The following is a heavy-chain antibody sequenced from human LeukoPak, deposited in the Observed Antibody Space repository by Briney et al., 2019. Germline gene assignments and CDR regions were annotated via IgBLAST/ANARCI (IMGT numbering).Heavy chain of an antibody. CDR1: GFTFSSYG. V-gene: IGHV3-30*18. CDR3: AKEDYYDREGMDV. Sequence: GRSLRLSCAASGFTFSSYGMHWVRGAPDEAVEGVSVISYDGSNKYYADSVKGRFTISRDNSKNTLYLQMNSLRAEDTAVYYCAKEDYYDREGMDVWGQGTTVTVSS. CDR2: ISYDGSNK. J-gene: IGHJ6*02. D-gene: IGHD3-22*01.